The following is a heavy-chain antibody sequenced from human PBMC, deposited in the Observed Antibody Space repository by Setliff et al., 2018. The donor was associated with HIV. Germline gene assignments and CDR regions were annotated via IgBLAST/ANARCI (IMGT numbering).Heavy chain of an antibody. Sequence: SVKVSCKASGGTFSSYTINWVRQAPGQGLEWMGRSIPILGIGNDEQAQKFKGRVTFTADKSTSTAYMELSSLRSEDTAVYYCARARITMIGDAFDIWGQGTMVTVSS. CDR1: GGTFSSYT. V-gene: IGHV1-69*02. J-gene: IGHJ3*02. CDR2: SIPILGIG. CDR3: ARARITMIGDAFDI. D-gene: IGHD3-22*01.